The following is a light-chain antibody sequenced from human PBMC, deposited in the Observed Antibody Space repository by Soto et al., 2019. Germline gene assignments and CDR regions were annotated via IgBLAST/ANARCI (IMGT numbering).Light chain of an antibody. V-gene: IGKV3-20*01. CDR2: GAS. Sequence: EIVMTQSPATLSVSPGERATLSCRASQSVSSNFLAWYQQRPGQAPRLLIYGASNRATGIPDRFSGSGSETDFTLTISRLEPEDFAVYYCHQYGSSPATFGQGTKVDIK. J-gene: IGKJ1*01. CDR3: HQYGSSPAT. CDR1: QSVSSNF.